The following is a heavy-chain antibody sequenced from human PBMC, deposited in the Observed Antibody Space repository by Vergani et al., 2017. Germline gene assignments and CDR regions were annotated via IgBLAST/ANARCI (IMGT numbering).Heavy chain of an antibody. V-gene: IGHV3-21*01. D-gene: IGHD2-15*01. Sequence: EVQLVESGGGLIQPGGSLRLSCAASGFTFSTYDMNWVRQAPGKGLEWVSSISSSSSYIYYADSVKGRFTISRDNAKNSLYLQMNSLRAEDTAVYYCARDTTDCSGGSCYAYYYYGMDVWGQGTTVTVSS. CDR1: GFTFSTYD. CDR3: ARDTTDCSGGSCYAYYYYGMDV. CDR2: ISSSSSYI. J-gene: IGHJ6*02.